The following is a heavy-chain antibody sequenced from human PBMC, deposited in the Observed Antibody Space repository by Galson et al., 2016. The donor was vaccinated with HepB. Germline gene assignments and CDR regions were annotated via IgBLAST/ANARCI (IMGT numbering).Heavy chain of an antibody. D-gene: IGHD4-17*01. CDR1: GYTFSTYY. J-gene: IGHJ4*02. CDR2: INPSGGST. CDR3: ARDPSPQFNTVTKPPFDF. V-gene: IGHV1-46*01. Sequence: SVKVSCKASGYTFSTYYLHWVRQAPGQGLEWMGMINPSGGSTTYAERFQGRNTMTRDTSTSTVYMELNSLTYEDTGVFYCARDPSPQFNTVTKPPFDFWGQGTLVTVSS.